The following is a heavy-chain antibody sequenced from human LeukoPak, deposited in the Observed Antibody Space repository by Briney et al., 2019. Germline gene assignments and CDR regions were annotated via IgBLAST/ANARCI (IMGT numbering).Heavy chain of an antibody. CDR3: ASRNFGVVTD. Sequence: PSETLSPTCTVSGGSISSYHWSWIRQPPGKGLEWIGYIYYTGSTNYNPSLKSRVTISVDTSKNQFSLKLSSVTAADTAVYYCASRNFGVVTDWGQGTLVTVSS. J-gene: IGHJ4*02. V-gene: IGHV4-59*12. CDR1: GGSISSYH. CDR2: IYYTGST. D-gene: IGHD3-3*01.